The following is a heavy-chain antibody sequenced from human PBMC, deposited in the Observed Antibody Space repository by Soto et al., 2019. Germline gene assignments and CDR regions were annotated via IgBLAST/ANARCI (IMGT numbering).Heavy chain of an antibody. CDR1: GYTFTSYY. V-gene: IGHV1-46*01. Sequence: ASVKVSCKASGYTFTSYYMHWVRQAPGQGLEWMGIINPSGGSTSYAQKFQGRVTMTRDTSTSTVYMELSSLRSEDTAVYYCAGGGVAATGWERYYYYYGMDVWGQGTTVTVSS. D-gene: IGHD2-15*01. CDR3: AGGGVAATGWERYYYYYGMDV. CDR2: INPSGGST. J-gene: IGHJ6*02.